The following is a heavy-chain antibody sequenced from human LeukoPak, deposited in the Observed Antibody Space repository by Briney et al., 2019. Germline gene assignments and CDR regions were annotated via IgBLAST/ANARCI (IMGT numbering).Heavy chain of an antibody. CDR3: ARHSRVRWDYDILTGPTDY. D-gene: IGHD3-9*01. Sequence: SETLSLTCTVSGGSISSYYWSWIRQPPGKGLEWIGSIYYSGSTNYNPSFKSRVTISVDTSKNQFSLKLSSVTAADTAVYYCARHSRVRWDYDILTGPTDYWGQGTLVTVSS. CDR1: GGSISSYY. V-gene: IGHV4-59*08. CDR2: IYYSGST. J-gene: IGHJ4*02.